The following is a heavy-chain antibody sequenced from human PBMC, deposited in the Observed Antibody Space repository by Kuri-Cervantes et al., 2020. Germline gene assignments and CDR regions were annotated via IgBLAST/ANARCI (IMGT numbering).Heavy chain of an antibody. CDR3: ARVPDYGDYVDY. J-gene: IGHJ4*02. Sequence: GGSLRLSCAASGFTFSSYWMSWVCQAPGKGLEWVSAISGSGGSSYYADSVKGRFTISRDNSKNTVYLRMDSLRDEDTAVYYCARVPDYGDYVDYWGQGTLVTVSS. D-gene: IGHD4-17*01. CDR1: GFTFSSYW. CDR2: ISGSGGSS. V-gene: IGHV3-23*01.